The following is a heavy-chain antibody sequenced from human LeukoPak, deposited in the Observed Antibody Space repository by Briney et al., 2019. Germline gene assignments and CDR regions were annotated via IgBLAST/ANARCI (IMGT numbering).Heavy chain of an antibody. D-gene: IGHD5-12*01. CDR1: GGSFSGYY. CDR3: ARGPTINYYYYYHMDV. CDR2: IDHTGST. J-gene: IGHJ6*03. Sequence: SETLSVTCAVYGGSFSGYYWSWIRQPPGKGLEWIGYIDHTGSTNYNPSLNSRVTISRDTSKNHFSLKLSSVTAADTAVYYCARGPTINYYYYYHMDVWGKGTTVTVSS. V-gene: IGHV4-59*01.